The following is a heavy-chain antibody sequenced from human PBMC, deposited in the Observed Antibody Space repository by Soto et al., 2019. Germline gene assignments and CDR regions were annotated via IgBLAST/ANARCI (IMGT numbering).Heavy chain of an antibody. Sequence: GGSLRLSCAASGFTFSGSAMHWVRQASGKGLEWVGRIRSKANSYATAYAASVKGRFTISRDDSKNTAYLQMNSLKTEDTAVYCCTSLGPTGIDPWGQGTLVTVSS. CDR2: IRSKANSYAT. CDR3: TSLGPTGIDP. D-gene: IGHD3-16*01. V-gene: IGHV3-73*01. CDR1: GFTFSGSA. J-gene: IGHJ5*02.